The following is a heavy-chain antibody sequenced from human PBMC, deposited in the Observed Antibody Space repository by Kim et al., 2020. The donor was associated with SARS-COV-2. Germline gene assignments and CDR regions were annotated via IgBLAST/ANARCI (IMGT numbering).Heavy chain of an antibody. V-gene: IGHV3-23*01. D-gene: IGHD2-15*01. CDR3: AKSREGRIFRPTLEY. J-gene: IGHJ4*01. Sequence: GGSLRLSCAVSGFTVTSSAMSWVRQTPGKGLQWVSAISGATGKPYYADFVGGRFTMSFDNANNTMFLQLSSLSADDTALHYCAKSREGRIFRPTLEYWG. CDR1: GFTVTSSA. CDR2: ISGATGKP.